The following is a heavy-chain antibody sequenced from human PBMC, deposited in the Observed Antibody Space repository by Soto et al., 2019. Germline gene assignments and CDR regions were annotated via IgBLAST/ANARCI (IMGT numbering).Heavy chain of an antibody. CDR1: GYSFSSYW. Sequence: PGESLKISCKASGYSFSSYWISWVRQMPGKGLEWMGRIDPGNSYSNHNPSFQGHVTISVDKSISTAYLQWSSLKASDTAMYYCARPGPEFIYDNWFDPGGREPRLTFPS. CDR3: ARPGPEFIYDNWFDP. J-gene: IGHJ5*02. CDR2: IDPGNSYS. D-gene: IGHD3-16*01. V-gene: IGHV5-10-1*01.